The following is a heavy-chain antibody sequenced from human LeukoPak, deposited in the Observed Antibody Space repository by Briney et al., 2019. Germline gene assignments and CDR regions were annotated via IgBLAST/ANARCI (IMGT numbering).Heavy chain of an antibody. Sequence: GGSLRVSCAASGFTFSSYPMSGVRQAPGKGLEGVSAISGSGGSTYYADSVKGRFTISRDNSKNTLYLQMNSLRAEDTAVYYCAKWDGDYVYYYYGMDVWGQGTTVTVSS. CDR3: AKWDGDYVYYYYGMDV. V-gene: IGHV3-23*01. CDR1: GFTFSSYP. CDR2: ISGSGGST. D-gene: IGHD4-17*01. J-gene: IGHJ6*02.